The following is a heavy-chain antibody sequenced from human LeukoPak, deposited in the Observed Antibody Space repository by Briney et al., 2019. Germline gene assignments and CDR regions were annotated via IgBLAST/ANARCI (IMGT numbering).Heavy chain of an antibody. J-gene: IGHJ5*02. Sequence: SETLSLTCTVSGGSISSDLYYWNWIRQPAGKGPEWIGRFYNSGRTNFNPSLKSRVTISADTSKNQFSLKLRSVTAADTAVYYCARGDLKSDWFDPWGQGTLVIVST. CDR1: GGSISSDLYY. CDR3: ARGDLKSDWFDP. CDR2: FYNSGRT. V-gene: IGHV4-61*02. D-gene: IGHD3-3*01.